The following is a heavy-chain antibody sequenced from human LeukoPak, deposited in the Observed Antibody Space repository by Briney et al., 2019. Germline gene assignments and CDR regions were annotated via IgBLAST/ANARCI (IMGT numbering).Heavy chain of an antibody. J-gene: IGHJ4*02. D-gene: IGHD2-2*01. V-gene: IGHV1-18*04. CDR2: ITAYNGNT. CDR1: GYTFTSYG. Sequence: GASVKVSCKASGYTFTSYGISWVRQAPGQGLEWMECITAYNGNTNYAQRLQGRVTMTTDTSTSTAYMELRSLRSDDTAVYYCARVVRYCSSTSCYCFDYWGQGSLDTVSS. CDR3: ARVVRYCSSTSCYCFDY.